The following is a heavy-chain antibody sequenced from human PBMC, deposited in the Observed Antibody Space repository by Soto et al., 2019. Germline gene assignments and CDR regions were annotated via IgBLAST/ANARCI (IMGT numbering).Heavy chain of an antibody. CDR3: ARGRYNWNY. CDR1: GGSFSGYY. D-gene: IGHD1-20*01. Sequence: LSLTCAVYGGSFSGYYWSWIRQPPGKGLEWIGEINHSGSTNYNPSLKSRVTVSVDTSKNQFSLKLSSVTAADTAVYYCARGRYNWNYWGQGTLVTVSS. V-gene: IGHV4-34*01. CDR2: INHSGST. J-gene: IGHJ4*02.